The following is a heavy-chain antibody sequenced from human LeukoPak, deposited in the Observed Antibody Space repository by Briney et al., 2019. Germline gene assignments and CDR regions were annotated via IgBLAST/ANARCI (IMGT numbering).Heavy chain of an antibody. J-gene: IGHJ4*02. CDR1: GGSISSYY. D-gene: IGHD3-3*01. CDR3: ARASLDDFWSGYYRGPSFDY. CDR2: IYYSGST. V-gene: IGHV4-59*01. Sequence: PSETLSLTCTVSGGSISSYYWSWIRQPPGKGLEWIGYIYYSGSTNYNPSLKSRVTISVDTSKNQFSLKLSSVTAADTAVYYCARASLDDFWSGYYRGPSFDYWGQGTLVTVSS.